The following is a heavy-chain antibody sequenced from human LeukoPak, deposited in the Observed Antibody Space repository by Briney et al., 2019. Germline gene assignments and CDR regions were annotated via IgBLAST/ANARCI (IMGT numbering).Heavy chain of an antibody. CDR1: GYTFSGYY. CDR3: ARVMAAVTTADY. V-gene: IGHV1-2*02. CDR2: INPNGGGT. D-gene: IGHD4-17*01. Sequence: GASVKVSCKASGYTFSGYYIHWVRQAPGRGLEWMGYINPNGGGTNYAQKFQGRVTMTRDTSISTAYMELGSLTSDDTAVYYCARVMAAVTTADYWGQGTLVTVSS. J-gene: IGHJ4*02.